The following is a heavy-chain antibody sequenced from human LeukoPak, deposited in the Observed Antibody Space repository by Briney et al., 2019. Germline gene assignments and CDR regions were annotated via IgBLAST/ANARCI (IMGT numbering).Heavy chain of an antibody. D-gene: IGHD6-13*01. CDR2: IYHSGST. Sequence: SETLSLTCTVSGYSISSSNWWSWVRQPPGKGLEWIGEIYHSGSTNYNPSLKSRVTISVDKSKNQFSLKLSSVTAADTAVYYCARGSGYSSSWYPYYFDYWGQGTLVTVSS. CDR3: ARGSGYSSSWYPYYFDY. V-gene: IGHV4-4*02. CDR1: GYSISSSNW. J-gene: IGHJ4*02.